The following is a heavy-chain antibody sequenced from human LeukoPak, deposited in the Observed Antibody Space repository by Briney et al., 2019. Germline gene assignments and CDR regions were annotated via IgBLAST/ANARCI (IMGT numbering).Heavy chain of an antibody. J-gene: IGHJ6*02. CDR3: ARRNDPYGLDV. V-gene: IGHV4-59*08. CDR1: GGSINNYY. CDR2: IYYSGST. Sequence: SETLSLTCTVSGGSINNYYWSWIRQPPGKGLEWIGYIYYSGSTYYNPSLESRVTISVDTSKNEFSLKLSSVTAADTAVYYCARRNDPYGLDVWGQGTTVTVSS. D-gene: IGHD1-1*01.